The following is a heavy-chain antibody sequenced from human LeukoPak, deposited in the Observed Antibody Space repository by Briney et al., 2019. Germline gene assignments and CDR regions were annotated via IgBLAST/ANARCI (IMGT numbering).Heavy chain of an antibody. CDR1: GGSISRSNW. D-gene: IGHD1-26*01. CDR3: ARAGGSCDY. CDR2: INHSGST. V-gene: IGHV4-4*02. Sequence: SGTLSLTCTVSGGSISRSNWWSWVRQPPGKGLEWIGEINHSGSTNYNPSLKSRVTISVDTSKNQFSLKLSSVTAADTAVYYCARAGGSCDYWGQGALVTVSS. J-gene: IGHJ4*02.